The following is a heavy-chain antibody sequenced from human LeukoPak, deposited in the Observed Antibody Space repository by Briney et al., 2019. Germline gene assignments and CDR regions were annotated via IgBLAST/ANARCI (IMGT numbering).Heavy chain of an antibody. CDR3: ARVEGCSSTSCYSDY. CDR2: IIPILGIA. V-gene: IGHV1-69*04. D-gene: IGHD2-2*01. CDR1: GGTFSSYA. Sequence: SVKVSCKASGGTFSSYAISWVRQAPGQGLEWMGRIIPILGIANYAQKFQGRVTITADKSTSTAYMELSSLRSEDSAVYYCARVEGCSSTSCYSDYWGQGTLVTVSS. J-gene: IGHJ4*02.